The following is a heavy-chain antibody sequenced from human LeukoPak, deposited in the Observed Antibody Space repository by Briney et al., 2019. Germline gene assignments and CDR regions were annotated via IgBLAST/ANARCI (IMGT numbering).Heavy chain of an antibody. Sequence: GGSLRLSCAASGFTFSSYSMNWVRRAPGKGLEWVSSISSSSSYIYYADSVKGRFTISRDNAKNSLYLQMSSLRAEDTAVYYCARDGIAVADSWGQGTLVTVSS. J-gene: IGHJ4*02. CDR2: ISSSSSYI. CDR3: ARDGIAVADS. CDR1: GFTFSSYS. V-gene: IGHV3-21*01. D-gene: IGHD6-19*01.